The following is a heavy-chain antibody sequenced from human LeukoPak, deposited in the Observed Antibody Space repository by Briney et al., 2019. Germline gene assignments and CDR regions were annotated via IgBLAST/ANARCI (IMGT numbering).Heavy chain of an antibody. V-gene: IGHV4-34*01. J-gene: IGHJ5*02. CDR1: GGSFSGYY. CDR2: INHSGST. Sequence: SETLSLTCAVYGGSFSGYYWSWIRQPPGKGLEWIGEINHSGSTKNNPSLKSRVTISVDTSKNQFSLKLSSVTAADTAVYYCARESVAGTQNWFDPWGQGTLVTVSS. CDR3: ARESVAGTQNWFDP. D-gene: IGHD6-19*01.